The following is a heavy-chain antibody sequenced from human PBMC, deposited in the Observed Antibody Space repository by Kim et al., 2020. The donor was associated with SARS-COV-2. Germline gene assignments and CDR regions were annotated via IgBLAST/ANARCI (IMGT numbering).Heavy chain of an antibody. CDR2: IGGNGDLK. D-gene: IGHD2-21*02. CDR3: AREGRGGVTSGMDV. V-gene: IGHV3-48*03. J-gene: IGHJ6*02. Sequence: GGSLRLSCTASGFIFSSYEMNWVRQAPGKGLEWVSYIGGNGDLKYYADSVKGRCTISRDNAKNSLYLQMSSLRVEDTAVYYCAREGRGGVTSGMDVWGQGTTVTVS. CDR1: GFIFSSYE.